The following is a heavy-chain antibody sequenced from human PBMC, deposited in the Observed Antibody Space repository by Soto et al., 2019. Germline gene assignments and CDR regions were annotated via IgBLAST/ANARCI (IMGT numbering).Heavy chain of an antibody. J-gene: IGHJ3*02. CDR2: IIPILGIA. V-gene: IGHV1-69*08. CDR3: AGDIVVVTATPYAFDI. Sequence: QVQLVQSGAEVKKPGSSVKVSCKASGGTFSSYTISWVRQAPGQGLEWMGRIIPILGIANYAQKFQGRVTITADKSTSTAYMELSSLRSEDTAMYYCAGDIVVVTATPYAFDIWGQGKMVTVSS. CDR1: GGTFSSYT. D-gene: IGHD2-21*02.